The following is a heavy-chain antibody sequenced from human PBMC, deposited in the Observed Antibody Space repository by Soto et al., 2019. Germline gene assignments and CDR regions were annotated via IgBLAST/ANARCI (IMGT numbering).Heavy chain of an antibody. CDR2: IYYSGST. Sequence: QVQLQESGPGLVKPSQTLSLTCTVSGGSISSGGYYWSWIRQPPGKGLEWIGYIYYSGSTYYNPSPKSRVTISVDTSKNQFSLKLNSVTAADTAVYYCARSSTSANYFDYWGQGTLVTVSS. J-gene: IGHJ4*02. CDR3: ARSSTSANYFDY. V-gene: IGHV4-31*03. D-gene: IGHD2-2*01. CDR1: GGSISSGGYY.